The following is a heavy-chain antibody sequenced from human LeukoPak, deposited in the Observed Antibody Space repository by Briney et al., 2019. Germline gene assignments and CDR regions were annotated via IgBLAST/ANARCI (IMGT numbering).Heavy chain of an antibody. J-gene: IGHJ4*02. D-gene: IGHD6-13*01. V-gene: IGHV4-59*02. Sequence: SETLALTCSVSGGSVTSYYWNWVRQTPGKGLEWIGYISNSETTDYGPSFKSRVTMSLDTSKNQFSLKLSSVTAADTGVYYCARYARQAAALDYWGQGTLVTVSS. CDR3: ARYARQAAALDY. CDR2: ISNSETT. CDR1: GGSVTSYY.